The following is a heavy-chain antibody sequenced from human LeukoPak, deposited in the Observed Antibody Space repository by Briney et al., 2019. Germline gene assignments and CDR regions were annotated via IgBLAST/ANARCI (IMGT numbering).Heavy chain of an antibody. V-gene: IGHV3-74*01. Sequence: GGSLRLSCAASGFTFSSYWTHWVRQAPGKGLVWVSRINSDGSSTSYADSVKGRFTISRDNAKNTLYLQMNSLRAEDTAVYYCARALTPITIFGVVQTYYYYMDVWGKGTTVTVSS. CDR2: INSDGSST. CDR3: ARALTPITIFGVVQTYYYYMDV. J-gene: IGHJ6*03. D-gene: IGHD3-3*01. CDR1: GFTFSSYW.